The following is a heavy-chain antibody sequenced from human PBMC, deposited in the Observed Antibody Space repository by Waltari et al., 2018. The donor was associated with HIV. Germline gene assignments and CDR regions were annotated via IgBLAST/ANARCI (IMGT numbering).Heavy chain of an antibody. J-gene: IGHJ5*02. Sequence: QVQLQESGPGLVQASEPLSLTCAVSGGSFSSSNWWCWVRQPPGKGLEWIGEMYHAGSTNYNTSFKNRVTISVDKPKNQFSLEMRSVTAADTAVYYCARVVSGDSGSSRFDPWGQGTLVTVSS. D-gene: IGHD4-17*01. CDR2: MYHAGST. V-gene: IGHV4-4*02. CDR3: ARVVSGDSGSSRFDP. CDR1: GGSFSSSNW.